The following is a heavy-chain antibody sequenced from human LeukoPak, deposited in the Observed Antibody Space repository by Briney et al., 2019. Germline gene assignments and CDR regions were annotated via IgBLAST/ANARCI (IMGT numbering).Heavy chain of an antibody. CDR3: ARDSSSWYVGYYYYYYGMDV. D-gene: IGHD6-13*01. CDR2: IKQDGSDT. V-gene: IGHV3-7*03. CDR1: GFTFSNYW. Sequence: GGSLRLSCAASGFTFSNYWMTWVRQAPGKGLQWVANIKQDGSDTYYVDSVKGRFTISRDNAKNSLYLQMNSLRAEDTAVYYCARDSSSWYVGYYYYYYGMDVWGQGTTVTVSS. J-gene: IGHJ6*02.